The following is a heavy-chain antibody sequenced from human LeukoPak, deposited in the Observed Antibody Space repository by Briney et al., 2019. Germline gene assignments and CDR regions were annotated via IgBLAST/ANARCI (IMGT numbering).Heavy chain of an antibody. V-gene: IGHV3-53*01. CDR1: GFTVSSNY. CDR2: IYSGRST. D-gene: IGHD6-19*01. J-gene: IGHJ4*02. Sequence: PRGSLRLSSAAPGFTVSSNYMTLGRQAPGKGLEWVSLIYSGRSTYYADSVKGRITISRDNSKTTLYLQINRLRAEDTAVYYCARQGRYSSGWYYFDYWGQGTLVTVSS. CDR3: ARQGRYSSGWYYFDY.